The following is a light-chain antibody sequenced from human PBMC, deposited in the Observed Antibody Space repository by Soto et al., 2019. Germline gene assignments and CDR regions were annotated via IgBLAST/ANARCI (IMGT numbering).Light chain of an antibody. V-gene: IGLV2-14*01. J-gene: IGLJ1*01. CDR3: TSPTPGSLYV. CDR2: MVS. Sequence: QSVLTQPASVSGSPGQSITISCTGTSSDVGNYNYVSWYQQYPGRVPKLLIYMVSNRPSGVSNRFSGSKSGNTASLTISGLQAEDEADYFCTSPTPGSLYVFGTGTRSRS. CDR1: SSDVGNYNY.